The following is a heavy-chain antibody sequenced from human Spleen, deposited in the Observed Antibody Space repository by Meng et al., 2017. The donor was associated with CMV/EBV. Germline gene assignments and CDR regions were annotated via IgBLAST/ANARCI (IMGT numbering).Heavy chain of an antibody. CDR3: GRDREWWSTQRALDH. CDR1: GNSLARYQ. V-gene: IGHV1-2*02. J-gene: IGHJ4*02. Sequence: SGNSLARYQLHVGRTGPRQGVEWVGTVKPKSGGKNSGKKFQGRVNMTSDTPISPAYMEMGRLRSDDTAVFYCGRDREWWSTQRALDHWGQGTLVTVSS. CDR2: VKPKSGGK. D-gene: IGHD2-15*01.